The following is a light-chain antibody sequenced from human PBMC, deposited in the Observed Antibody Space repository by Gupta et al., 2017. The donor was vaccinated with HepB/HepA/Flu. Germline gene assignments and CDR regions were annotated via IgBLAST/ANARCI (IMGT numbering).Light chain of an antibody. J-gene: IGKJ3*01. CDR2: GAS. CDR1: QSVSSSY. CDR3: QQHGSSHLFT. Sequence: EIVLTQSPGTLSLSPGERATLSCRASQSVSSSYLAWYQQKPGQAPRLLIYGASSRATGIPDRFSGSGSGTDFTLTISRLEPEDFAVYYCQQHGSSHLFTFGHGTKVDIK. V-gene: IGKV3-20*01.